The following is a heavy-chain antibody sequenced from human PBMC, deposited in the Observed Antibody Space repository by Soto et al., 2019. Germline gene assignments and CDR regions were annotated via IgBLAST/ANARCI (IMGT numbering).Heavy chain of an antibody. J-gene: IGHJ4*02. V-gene: IGHV4-34*01. CDR2: IHHSGST. CDR3: ASPGYCSDGTCYPDY. Sequence: QVQLQQWGAGLLKPSETLSLTCAVYGGSLSGSYWSSIRQPPGTGLEWIGEIHHSGSTYYNPSLKSRVTLSVDTSKNQFSLKLNSVTAADTAVYYCASPGYCSDGTCYPDYWGQGTLVTVSS. CDR1: GGSLSGSY. D-gene: IGHD2-15*01.